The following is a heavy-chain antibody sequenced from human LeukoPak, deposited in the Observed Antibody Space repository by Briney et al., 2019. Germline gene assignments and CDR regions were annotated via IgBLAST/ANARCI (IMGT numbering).Heavy chain of an antibody. D-gene: IGHD2-2*01. CDR2: IYTSGST. CDR3: ARDKRDIVVVPAQPTGMDV. J-gene: IGHJ6*02. Sequence: SETLSLTCTVSGGSISSYYWSWIRQPAGKGLEWIGRIYTSGSTNYNPSLKSRVTMPVDTSKNQFSLKLSSVTAADTAVYYCARDKRDIVVVPAQPTGMDVWGQGTTVTVSS. V-gene: IGHV4-4*07. CDR1: GGSISSYY.